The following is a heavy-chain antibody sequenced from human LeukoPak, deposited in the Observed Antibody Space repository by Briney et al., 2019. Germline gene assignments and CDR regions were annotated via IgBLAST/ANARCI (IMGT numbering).Heavy chain of an antibody. CDR2: ISYSGST. V-gene: IGHV4-59*01. Sequence: SETLSLTCTVSGGSISSYYWSWIRQPPGKGLEWIGYISYSGSTNYNPSLKSRVTISVDTSKNQFSLKLSSVTAADTAVSYCARAGPYDSYYFDYWGQGTLVTVSS. J-gene: IGHJ4*02. CDR1: GGSISSYY. CDR3: ARAGPYDSYYFDY. D-gene: IGHD3-22*01.